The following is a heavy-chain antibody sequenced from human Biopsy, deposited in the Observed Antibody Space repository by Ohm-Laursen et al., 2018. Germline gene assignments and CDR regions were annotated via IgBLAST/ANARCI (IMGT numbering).Heavy chain of an antibody. Sequence: SDTLSLTCSVSGDSVSSGSFYWTWIRQPPGQGLEYIGYIYDRGSTANYNPSLGSRVTMSVDMPKNQFSLKLSSVTAAVTAIYCCARGMRSSGWPYFDSWGQGTLVTVSS. V-gene: IGHV4-61*01. CDR2: IYDRGSTA. CDR1: GDSVSSGSFY. CDR3: ARGMRSSGWPYFDS. J-gene: IGHJ4*02. D-gene: IGHD6-19*01.